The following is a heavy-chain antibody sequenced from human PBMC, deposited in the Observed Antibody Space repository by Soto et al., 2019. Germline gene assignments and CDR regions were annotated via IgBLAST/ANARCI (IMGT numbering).Heavy chain of an antibody. V-gene: IGHV3-23*01. CDR2: ISGGGGDT. J-gene: IGHJ3*02. D-gene: IGHD3-22*01. Sequence: GGALRLYCTASGVTFTNYNLSWVRQAPGKGLEWVSSISGGGGDTYYADSVRGRFTISRDNSKNTLFLQMNSLRVEDTALYYCAKKDGSDGYYDAFDIWGRGTIVTL. CDR3: AKKDGSDGYYDAFDI. CDR1: GVTFTNYN.